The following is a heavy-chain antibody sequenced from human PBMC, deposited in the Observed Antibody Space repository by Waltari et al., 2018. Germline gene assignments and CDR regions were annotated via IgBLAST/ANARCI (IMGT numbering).Heavy chain of an antibody. CDR1: GYTFSDYY. CDR2: INPKSGAT. J-gene: IGHJ3*02. V-gene: IGHV1-2*02. Sequence: QVHLVQSGAEVKKPGASVRVSCKTSGYTFSDYYLYWVRQAPGQGLEWMGGINPKSGATNPAQKFQGRVTLTRETSTSTVYMELRGLTSDDTAIYYCARDLFPNFWSGYGFDIWGQGTKVTVSS. D-gene: IGHD3-3*01. CDR3: ARDLFPNFWSGYGFDI.